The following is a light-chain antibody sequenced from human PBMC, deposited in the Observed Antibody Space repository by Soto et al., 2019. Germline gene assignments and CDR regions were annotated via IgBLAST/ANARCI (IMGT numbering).Light chain of an antibody. J-gene: IGLJ3*02. V-gene: IGLV2-8*01. Sequence: QSVLTQPPSASGSPGQSVTISCTGTSSDVGGYNYVSWYQHHPGKAPKLIIYEVTKRPSGVPDRFSGSKSGNTASLTVSGLLAEDEADYYCSSHAGISNVVFGGGTKLTVL. CDR2: EVT. CDR1: SSDVGGYNY. CDR3: SSHAGISNVV.